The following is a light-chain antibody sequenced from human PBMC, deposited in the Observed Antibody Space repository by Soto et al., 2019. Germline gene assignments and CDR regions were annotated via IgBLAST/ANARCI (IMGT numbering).Light chain of an antibody. CDR2: RNN. CDR1: SSKIGSNY. J-gene: IGLJ1*01. CDR3: AEWDDSLRGFV. V-gene: IGLV1-47*01. Sequence: QSALTQPPSASGTPGQRVTISCSGSSSKIGSNYVYWYQQLPGTAPKLLIYRNNQRPSGVPDRFSGSKSGTSASLAISGLRSEDEADYYCAEWDDSLRGFVFGTGTRVTVL.